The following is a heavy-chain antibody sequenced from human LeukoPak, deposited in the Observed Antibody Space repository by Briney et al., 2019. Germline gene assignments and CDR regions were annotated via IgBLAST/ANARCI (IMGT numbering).Heavy chain of an antibody. CDR2: ISWNSGSI. V-gene: IGHV3-9*01. CDR1: GFTFDDYA. D-gene: IGHD3-10*01. Sequence: GGSLRLSCAASGFTFDDYAMHWVRQAPGKGLEWVSGISWNSGSIGYADSVKGRFTISRDNAKNSLYLQMNSLRAEDTAVYYCARDDLPGDYYGMDVWGQGTTVTVAS. CDR3: ARDDLPGDYYGMDV. J-gene: IGHJ6*02.